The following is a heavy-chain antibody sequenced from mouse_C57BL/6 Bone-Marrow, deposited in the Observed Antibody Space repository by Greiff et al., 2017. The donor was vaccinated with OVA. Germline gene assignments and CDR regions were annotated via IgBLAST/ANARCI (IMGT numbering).Heavy chain of an antibody. CDR3: ARQGSNYYFDY. CDR1: GFTFSSYG. CDR2: ISSGGSYT. Sequence: EVHLVESGGDLVKPGGSLKLSCAASGFTFSSYGMSWVRQTPDKRLEWVATISSGGSYTYYPDSVKGRFTISRDNAKNTLYLQMSSLKSEDTAMYYCARQGSNYYFDYWGQGTTLTVSS. D-gene: IGHD2-5*01. V-gene: IGHV5-6*01. J-gene: IGHJ2*01.